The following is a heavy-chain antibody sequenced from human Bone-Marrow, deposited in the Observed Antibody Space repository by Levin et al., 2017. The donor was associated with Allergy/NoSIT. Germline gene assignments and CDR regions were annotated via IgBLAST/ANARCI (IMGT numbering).Heavy chain of an antibody. CDR3: ARHQVATGFFDY. J-gene: IGHJ4*02. Sequence: KISCQASGGTFSSSSISWVRQAPGQGLEWMGRITPIIGVAIYAQKFQGRVTITADKSTSTAYMELSSLRSDDTAVYYCARHQVATGFFDYWGQGTLVTVSS. CDR1: GGTFSSSS. CDR2: ITPIIGVA. V-gene: IGHV1-69*02. D-gene: IGHD5-12*01.